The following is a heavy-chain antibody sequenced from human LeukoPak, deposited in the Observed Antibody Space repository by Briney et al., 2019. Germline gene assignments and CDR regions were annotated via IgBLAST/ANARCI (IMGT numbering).Heavy chain of an antibody. CDR2: ISGYSGKT. D-gene: IGHD2-2*01. CDR3: ARVYCSSTSCYYYFDY. CDR1: GYLFTTYG. J-gene: IGHJ4*02. Sequence: ASVTVSCKRSGYLFTTYGISWVRQAPGQGLEWMGWISGYSGKTNYAQKLQGRVTMTTDTSTSTAYMELRSLRSEDTAVYYCARVYCSSTSCYYYFDYWGQGTLVTVSS. V-gene: IGHV1-18*01.